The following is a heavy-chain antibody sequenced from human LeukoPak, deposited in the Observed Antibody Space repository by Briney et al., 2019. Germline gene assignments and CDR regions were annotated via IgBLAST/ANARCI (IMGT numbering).Heavy chain of an antibody. J-gene: IGHJ4*02. Sequence: GGSLRLSCAASEFTFSSYVMHWVRQAPGKGLEWVAIISYDGSNEYYADSVKGRFTISRDNSKNTLYLQMNSLRAEDTAVYYCAKGGYGSGSYSNLDYWGQGTLVTVSS. V-gene: IGHV3-30*04. CDR3: AKGGYGSGSYSNLDY. CDR1: EFTFSSYV. CDR2: ISYDGSNE. D-gene: IGHD3-10*01.